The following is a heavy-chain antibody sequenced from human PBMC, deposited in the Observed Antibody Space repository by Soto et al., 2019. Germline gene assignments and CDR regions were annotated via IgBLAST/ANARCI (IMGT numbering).Heavy chain of an antibody. CDR1: GYTFTSYY. J-gene: IGHJ5*02. Sequence: QEQLVQSGAEVKKSGASVKVSCKASGYTFTSYYMHWVRQAPGQGLEWMGIINPSGGSTTYGQKFQGRLSMTRDTSTSTVYMELRSLRSDDTAVYYCARDRRGITMIPGAEGWFDPWGQGTLVTVSS. CDR2: INPSGGST. D-gene: IGHD3-22*01. CDR3: ARDRRGITMIPGAEGWFDP. V-gene: IGHV1-46*01.